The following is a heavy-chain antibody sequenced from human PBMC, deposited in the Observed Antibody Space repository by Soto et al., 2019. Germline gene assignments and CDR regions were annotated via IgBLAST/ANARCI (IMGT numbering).Heavy chain of an antibody. Sequence: TLSLTCAISGDSVSSNSAAWNWIRQSPSRGLEWLGRTYYRSKWYNDYAVSVKSRITINPDTSKNQFSLQLNSVTPEDTAVYYCARDLAALRYFDWLPDYYYYGMDVWGQGTTVTVSS. D-gene: IGHD3-9*01. CDR3: ARDLAALRYFDWLPDYYYYGMDV. J-gene: IGHJ6*02. V-gene: IGHV6-1*01. CDR2: TYYRSKWYN. CDR1: GDSVSSNSAA.